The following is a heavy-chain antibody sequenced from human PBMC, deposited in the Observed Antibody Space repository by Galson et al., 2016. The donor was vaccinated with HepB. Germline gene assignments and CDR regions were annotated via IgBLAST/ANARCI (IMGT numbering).Heavy chain of an antibody. Sequence: SETLSLTCAVSGVSITTTHWWSWVRQSPGKGLEWIGQIYHSGTTIHNASLKRRVTISVDKSSNRFSLTLRSVTASDTGVYYCAKVGGGEYEGRTFNYFDPSGQGILVIVAS. V-gene: IGHV4-4*02. CDR2: IYHSGTT. J-gene: IGHJ5*02. CDR3: AKVGGGEYEGRTFNYFDP. D-gene: IGHD6-6*01. CDR1: GVSITTTHW.